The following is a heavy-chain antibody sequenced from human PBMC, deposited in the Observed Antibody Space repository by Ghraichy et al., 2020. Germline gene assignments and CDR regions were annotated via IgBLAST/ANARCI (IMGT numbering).Heavy chain of an antibody. Sequence: SQTLSLTCAVYGGSFSGYYWSWIRQPPGKGLEWIGEINHSGSTNYNPSLKSRVTISVDTSKNQFSLKLSSVTAADTAVYYCARGREGLYYYGSGSYYHDYWGQGTLVNVSS. V-gene: IGHV4-34*01. D-gene: IGHD3-10*01. CDR1: GGSFSGYY. CDR3: ARGREGLYYYGSGSYYHDY. J-gene: IGHJ4*02. CDR2: INHSGST.